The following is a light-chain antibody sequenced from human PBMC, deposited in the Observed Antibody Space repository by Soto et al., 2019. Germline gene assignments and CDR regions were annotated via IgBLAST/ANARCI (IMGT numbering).Light chain of an antibody. CDR3: TSFTSSLTWV. V-gene: IGLV2-14*01. Sequence: QSALTQPASVSGSPGQSITISCTGTSSDVGGYNYVSWFQQHPGKAPKLIIYEVNNRPSGLSDRFSASKSGNTASLTISGLQAEDEADYYCTSFTSSLTWVFGGGTKVTVV. CDR2: EVN. CDR1: SSDVGGYNY. J-gene: IGLJ3*02.